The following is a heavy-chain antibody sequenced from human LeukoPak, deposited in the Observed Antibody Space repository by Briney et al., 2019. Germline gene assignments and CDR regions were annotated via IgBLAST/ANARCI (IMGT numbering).Heavy chain of an antibody. CDR3: ARDLGHFGELGSGAYFDY. D-gene: IGHD3-10*01. CDR2: ISGSGGST. Sequence: PGGSLRLSCTTSKFNFNSYGMTWVRQAPGKGLEWVSSISGSGGSTQYAASVQGRFTISRDNSKNTLYLQMNSLRAEDTAVYYCARDLGHFGELGSGAYFDYWGQGALVTVSS. V-gene: IGHV3-23*01. CDR1: KFNFNSYG. J-gene: IGHJ4*02.